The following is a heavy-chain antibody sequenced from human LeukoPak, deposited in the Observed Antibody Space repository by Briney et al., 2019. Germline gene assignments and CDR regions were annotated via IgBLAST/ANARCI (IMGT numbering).Heavy chain of an antibody. J-gene: IGHJ4*02. V-gene: IGHV3-30-3*01. CDR3: ARAVGSSTFDY. CDR1: GFTFSRYA. CDR2: ISYDGSNK. D-gene: IGHD2-15*01. Sequence: GGSLRLSCAASGFTFSRYAMHWVRQAPGKGLEWVAVISYDGSNKYYADSVKGRFTISRDNSKNTLYLQMNSLRAEDTAVYYCARAVGSSTFDYWGQGTLVTVSS.